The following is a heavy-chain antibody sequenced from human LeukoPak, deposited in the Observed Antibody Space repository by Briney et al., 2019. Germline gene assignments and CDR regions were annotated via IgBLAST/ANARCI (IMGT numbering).Heavy chain of an antibody. CDR2: ITSSGADP. D-gene: IGHD3-10*01. CDR3: AKHLVRGSDYYYGLDV. J-gene: IGHJ6*02. Sequence: SGGSLRLSCAASGFNFRIYAMSWVRQAPGKGLEWVSAITSSGADPYFTDSVKGRFTISRDNSTSTLYLQMDSLRAEDTAVYYCAKHLVRGSDYYYGLDVWGQGTTVTVSS. V-gene: IGHV3-23*01. CDR1: GFNFRIYA.